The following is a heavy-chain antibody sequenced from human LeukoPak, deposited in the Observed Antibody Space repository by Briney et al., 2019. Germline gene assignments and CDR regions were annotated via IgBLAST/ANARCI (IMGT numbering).Heavy chain of an antibody. CDR3: AKRRYSSSWYFDY. CDR1: GFSFSNTW. D-gene: IGHD6-6*01. Sequence: GGSLRLSCAASGFSFSNTWMSWVRQAPGKGLDWVSAISGSGGSTYYADSVKGRFTISRDNSKNTLYLQMNSLRAEDTAVYYCAKRRYSSSWYFDYWGQGTLVTVSS. V-gene: IGHV3-23*01. CDR2: ISGSGGST. J-gene: IGHJ4*02.